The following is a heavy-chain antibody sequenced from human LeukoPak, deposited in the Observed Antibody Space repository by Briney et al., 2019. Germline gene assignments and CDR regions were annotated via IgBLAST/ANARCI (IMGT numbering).Heavy chain of an antibody. CDR3: AREPVAYSSGWRSPNH. V-gene: IGHV3-7*01. CDR2: IKQDRSEK. D-gene: IGHD6-19*01. Sequence: GGSLRLSCAASGFTFSNYWMSWVRQAPGKGLEWVANIKQDRSEKYYVDSVKGRFTISRDNAKNSLYLQMNSLRAEDTAVYYCAREPVAYSSGWRSPNHWGQGTLVTVSS. CDR1: GFTFSNYW. J-gene: IGHJ4*02.